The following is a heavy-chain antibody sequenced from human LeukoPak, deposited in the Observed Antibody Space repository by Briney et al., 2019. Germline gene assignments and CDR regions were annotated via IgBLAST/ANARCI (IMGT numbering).Heavy chain of an antibody. CDR2: ISYDGSNN. D-gene: IGHD3-22*01. CDR3: AREGYYDSSGTNDY. J-gene: IGHJ4*02. V-gene: IGHV3-30-3*01. Sequence: GGSLRLSCAVSGFTFSSYAMHWVRQAPGKGLEWVAVISYDGSNNYYADSVKGRFTISRDNSKNTLYLQMNSLRAEDTAVYYCAREGYYDSSGTNDYWGQGTLVTVSS. CDR1: GFTFSSYA.